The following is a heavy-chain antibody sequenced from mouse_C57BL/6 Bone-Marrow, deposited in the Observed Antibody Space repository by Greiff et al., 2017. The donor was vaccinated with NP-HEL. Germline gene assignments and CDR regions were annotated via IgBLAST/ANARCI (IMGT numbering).Heavy chain of an antibody. V-gene: IGHV1-82*01. CDR1: GYAFSSSW. D-gene: IGHD1-1*01. J-gene: IGHJ2*01. CDR3: ATYYYGSCLDY. CDR2: IYPGDGDT. Sequence: QVQLKQSGPELVKPGASVKLSCKASGYAFSSSWMNWVKQRPGKGLEWIGRIYPGDGDTNYNGKFKGKATLTADKSSSTAYMQLSSLTSEDSAVYFCATYYYGSCLDYWGQGTTLTVSS.